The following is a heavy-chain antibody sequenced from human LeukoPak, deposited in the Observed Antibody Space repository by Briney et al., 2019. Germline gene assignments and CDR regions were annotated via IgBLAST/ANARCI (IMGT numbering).Heavy chain of an antibody. V-gene: IGHV4-59*12. Sequence: SETLSLTCTVSGGSISSYYWSWIRQPPGKGLEWIGYIYDSGSTNYNPSLKSRVTISVDTSKNQFSLKLSSVTAVDTAVYYCARKENVYYYFDYWGQGTLVTVSS. D-gene: IGHD3-10*01. J-gene: IGHJ4*02. CDR3: ARKENVYYYFDY. CDR2: IYDSGST. CDR1: GGSISSYY.